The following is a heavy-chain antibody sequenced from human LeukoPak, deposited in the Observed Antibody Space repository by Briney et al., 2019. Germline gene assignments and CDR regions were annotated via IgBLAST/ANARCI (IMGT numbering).Heavy chain of an antibody. CDR2: TYYRSTWYN. D-gene: IGHD6-19*01. V-gene: IGHV6-1*01. CDR3: ARDQRAIALAGVFDS. CDR1: GDSASSHSAA. Sequence: SQTLSLTCAISGDSASSHSAAWNWIRQSPSSGLEWLGRTYYRSTWYNDYAVSLKSRMIINPDTSKNQFSLQLNSVTPDDTAVYYGARDQRAIALAGVFDSWGQGILVTVSS. J-gene: IGHJ4*02.